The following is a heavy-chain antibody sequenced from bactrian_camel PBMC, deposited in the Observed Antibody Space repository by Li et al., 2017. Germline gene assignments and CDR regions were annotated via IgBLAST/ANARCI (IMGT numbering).Heavy chain of an antibody. V-gene: IGHV3S40*01. D-gene: IGHD3*01. Sequence: DVQLVESGGGLVQPGGSLRLSCAASGFTFTYYAMSWVRQAPGKGLEWVSAVNSGGDRTDYSDSVKGRFTISKDVPKNTVYLQLNDLKSEDMAMYYCAQRRWDSGSYHPVTGALDAYGQGTQVTVS. CDR3: AQRRWDSGSYHPVTGALDA. CDR2: VNSGGDRT. CDR1: GFTFTYYA. J-gene: IGHJ3*01.